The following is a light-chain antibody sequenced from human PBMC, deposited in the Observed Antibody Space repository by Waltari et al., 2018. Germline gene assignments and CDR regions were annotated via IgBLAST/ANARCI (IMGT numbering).Light chain of an antibody. J-gene: IGKJ1*01. CDR3: QNHERLPAT. Sequence: EIMLTQSPGTLSLSPGERATLSCRASQNIGRYLVWYQQKPGQAPRLLIYEVSRRATGIPDRFSGSGSGTDFSLTISRLEPEDFAVYYCQNHERLPATFGQGTKVEIK. CDR1: QNIGRY. V-gene: IGKV3-20*01. CDR2: EVS.